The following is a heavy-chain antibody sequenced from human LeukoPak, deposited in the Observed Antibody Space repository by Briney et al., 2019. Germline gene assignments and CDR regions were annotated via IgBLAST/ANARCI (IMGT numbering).Heavy chain of an antibody. CDR3: ARGSHSSSSSYFDY. CDR2: IYTSGST. D-gene: IGHD6-6*01. J-gene: IGHJ4*02. V-gene: IGHV4-4*07. CDR1: GGSINSYY. Sequence: SETLSLTCTVSGGSINSYYWSWIRQPAGKGLEWIGRIYTSGSTNYNPSLKSRVTMSVDTSKNQFSLKLSSVTAADTAVYYCARGSHSSSSSYFDYWGQGTLVTVSS.